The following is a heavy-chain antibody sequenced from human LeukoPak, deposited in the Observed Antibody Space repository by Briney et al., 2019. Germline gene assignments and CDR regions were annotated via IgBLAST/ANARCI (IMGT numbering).Heavy chain of an antibody. CDR2: ISSNGGST. D-gene: IGHD2-2*01. J-gene: IGHJ4*02. V-gene: IGHV3-64*01. Sequence: PGGSLRLSCAASGFTFRSYAMHWVRQAPGKGLEYVSAISSNGGSTYYANSVKGRFTISRDNSKNTLYLQMGSLRAEDMAVYYCARGAKGVVPAAPDYWGQGTLVTDSS. CDR3: ARGAKGVVPAAPDY. CDR1: GFTFRSYA.